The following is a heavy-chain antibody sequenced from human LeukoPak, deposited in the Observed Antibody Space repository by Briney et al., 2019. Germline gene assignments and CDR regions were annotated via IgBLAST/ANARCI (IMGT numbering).Heavy chain of an antibody. CDR1: GFMFNSYT. J-gene: IGHJ4*02. CDR3: ARGGKWDVTPFDY. V-gene: IGHV3-23*01. CDR2: ISGGGGST. D-gene: IGHD1-26*01. Sequence: GGSLRLSCAVSGFMFNSYTMSWVRQAPGKGLEWVSAISGGGGSTYYADSVKGRFTISRDNSKNTLYLQVNSLRAEDTAVYYCARGGKWDVTPFDYWGQGTLVTVSS.